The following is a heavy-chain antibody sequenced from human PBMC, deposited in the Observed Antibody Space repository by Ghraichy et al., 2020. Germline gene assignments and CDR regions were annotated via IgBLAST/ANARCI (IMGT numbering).Heavy chain of an antibody. J-gene: IGHJ6*02. CDR2: ISAYNGNT. V-gene: IGHV1-18*01. CDR3: ARVKWELLPPYYYYGMDV. CDR1: GYTFTSYG. Sequence: ASVKVSCKASGYTFTSYGISWVRQAPGQGLEWMGWISAYNGNTNYAQKLQGRVTMTTDTSTSTAYMELRSLRSDDTAVYYCARVKWELLPPYYYYGMDVWGQGTTVTVSS. D-gene: IGHD1-26*01.